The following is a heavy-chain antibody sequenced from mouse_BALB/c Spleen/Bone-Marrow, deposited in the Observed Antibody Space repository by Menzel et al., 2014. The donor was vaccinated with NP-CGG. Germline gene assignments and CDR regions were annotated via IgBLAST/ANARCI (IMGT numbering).Heavy chain of an antibody. Sequence: EVQGVESGGGLVQPGGSRKLSCAASGFTSSSFGMHWVRQAPEKGLEWVAYISSGSSTIYYADTLKGRFTISRDNPKNTLFLQMTSLRSEDTAMYYCARSRLRGYYFDYWGQGTTLTVSS. D-gene: IGHD3-2*02. CDR1: GFTSSSFG. J-gene: IGHJ2*01. V-gene: IGHV5-17*02. CDR3: ARSRLRGYYFDY. CDR2: ISSGSSTI.